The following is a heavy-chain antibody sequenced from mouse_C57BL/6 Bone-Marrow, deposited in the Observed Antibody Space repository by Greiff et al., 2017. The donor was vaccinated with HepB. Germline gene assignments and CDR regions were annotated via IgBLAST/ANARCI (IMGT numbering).Heavy chain of an antibody. Sequence: EVQGVESGGGLVKPGGSLKLSCAASGFTFSDYGVHWVRQAPEKGLEWVAYISSGSSTIYYADTVKGRCTISRDNAKNTLFLQMTSLRSEDTAMYYCARSYYSNYHWYFDVWGTGTTVTVSS. J-gene: IGHJ1*03. CDR3: ARSYYSNYHWYFDV. D-gene: IGHD2-5*01. CDR2: ISSGSSTI. V-gene: IGHV5-17*01. CDR1: GFTFSDYG.